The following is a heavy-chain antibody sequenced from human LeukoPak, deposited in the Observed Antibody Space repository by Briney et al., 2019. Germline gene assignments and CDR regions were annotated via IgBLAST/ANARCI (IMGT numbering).Heavy chain of an antibody. J-gene: IGHJ4*02. CDR3: AKKRDSSSWYLNLLDH. CDR1: GFTFSTYG. D-gene: IGHD6-13*01. CDR2: ISYDGSNK. Sequence: SGGSLRLSCAASGFTFSTYGMHWVRQAPGKGLEWVAVISYDGSNKHYADSVKGRFTISRDNSKNTVYLQMNSLRAEDTAVYYCAKKRDSSSWYLNLLDHWGQGTLVTVSS. V-gene: IGHV3-30*18.